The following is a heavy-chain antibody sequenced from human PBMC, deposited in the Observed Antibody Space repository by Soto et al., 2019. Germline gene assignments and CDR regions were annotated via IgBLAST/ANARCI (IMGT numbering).Heavy chain of an antibody. V-gene: IGHV4-30-2*01. CDR1: GGSISSGGYS. D-gene: IGHD2-2*01. J-gene: IGHJ6*02. CDR3: ARDSRTSHCSGMDV. CDR2: IYHSGST. Sequence: SETLSLTCAVSGGSISSGGYSWSWIRQPPGKGLEWIGYIYHSGSTYYNPSLKSRVTISVDRSKNQFSLKLSSVTAADTAVYYCARDSRTSHCSGMDVWGQGPTVTVSS.